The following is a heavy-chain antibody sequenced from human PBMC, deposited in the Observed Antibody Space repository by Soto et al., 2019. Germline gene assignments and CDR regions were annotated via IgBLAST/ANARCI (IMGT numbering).Heavy chain of an antibody. CDR3: ARRYAGGGTNWLIDP. Sequence: QVQLVQSGAEVKKPGSSVKVSCKASGGTFSSYAISWVRQAPGQGLEWMGGIIPIFGTANYAQKFQGRVTITADESTSTAYMELGSLRSEDTAVYYCARRYAGGGTNWLIDPWGQGTLVTVSS. D-gene: IGHD3-9*01. V-gene: IGHV1-69*12. CDR2: IIPIFGTA. J-gene: IGHJ5*02. CDR1: GGTFSSYA.